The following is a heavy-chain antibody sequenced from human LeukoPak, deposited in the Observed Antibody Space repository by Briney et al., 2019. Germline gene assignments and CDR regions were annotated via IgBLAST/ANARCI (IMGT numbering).Heavy chain of an antibody. CDR2: IYYSGSS. Sequence: SETLSLTCTVSGGSINNYYWSWLRQPPRKRLEWIGYIYYSGSSNLNPSVKWPVTISLDTSKNQFSLKLSSVTAADTAVYYCARDRCSSRSCYLTITHKGYFDLWGRGTVVTVSS. D-gene: IGHD2-2*01. CDR1: GGSINNYY. CDR3: ARDRCSSRSCYLTITHKGYFDL. J-gene: IGHJ2*01. V-gene: IGHV4-59*01.